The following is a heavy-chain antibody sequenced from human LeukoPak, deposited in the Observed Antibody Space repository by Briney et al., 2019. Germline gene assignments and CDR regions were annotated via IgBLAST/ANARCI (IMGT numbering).Heavy chain of an antibody. D-gene: IGHD1-14*01. CDR3: ARTGNHDAFDI. Sequence: PGGSLRLSCAASGFPFRSYNMNWVRQAPGKGLEWVSSISSSSSYIYYADSVKGRFTISRDNAKNSLYLQMNSLRAEDTAVYYCARTGNHDAFDIWGQGTMVTVSS. J-gene: IGHJ3*02. V-gene: IGHV3-21*01. CDR1: GFPFRSYN. CDR2: ISSSSSYI.